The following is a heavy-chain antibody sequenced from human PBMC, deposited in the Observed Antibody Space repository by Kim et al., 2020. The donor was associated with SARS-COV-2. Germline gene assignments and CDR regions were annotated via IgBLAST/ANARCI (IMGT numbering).Heavy chain of an antibody. J-gene: IGHJ5*02. D-gene: IGHD6-19*01. V-gene: IGHV5-51*01. Sequence: SYNPSFQGQVTISVDKSISTAYLQWSSLKGSDTAMYYCASGGWSSSRWFDPWGQGTLVTVSS. CDR3: ASGGWSSSRWFDP.